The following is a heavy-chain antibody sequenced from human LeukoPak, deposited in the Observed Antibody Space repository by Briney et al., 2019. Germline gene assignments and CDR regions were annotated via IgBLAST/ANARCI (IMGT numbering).Heavy chain of an antibody. CDR1: GFSVTSDY. D-gene: IGHD3-3*01. J-gene: IGHJ4*02. CDR3: ARGDGNYDFWSGYSTGFDY. V-gene: IGHV3-53*05. CDR2: IYSGGST. Sequence: GGSLRLSCATSGFSVTSDYMSWVRQAPGKGLERVSVIYSGGSTYYADSVKGRFTISRDNSKNKLYLQMNSLRAEDTAVYYCARGDGNYDFWSGYSTGFDYWGQGTLVTVSS.